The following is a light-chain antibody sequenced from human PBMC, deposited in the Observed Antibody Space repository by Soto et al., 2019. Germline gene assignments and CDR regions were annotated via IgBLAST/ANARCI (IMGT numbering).Light chain of an antibody. CDR1: SSDVGGNKY. J-gene: IGLJ1*01. CDR2: EVS. V-gene: IGLV2-14*01. Sequence: QSALTQPASVSGSPGQSITISCTGTSSDVGGNKYVSGYQQHPGEAPKLMIYEVSNRPSGVSNRFSGSKSGNTASLTISGLQAEDEADYYCSSYTSSSTYVFGTGTKVTVL. CDR3: SSYTSSSTYV.